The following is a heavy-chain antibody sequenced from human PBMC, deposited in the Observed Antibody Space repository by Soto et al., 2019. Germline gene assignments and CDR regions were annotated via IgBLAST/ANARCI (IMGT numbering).Heavy chain of an antibody. CDR2: ISVYNGYA. Sequence: GASVKVSCKASGYTFNNYGIGWVRQAPGQGLEWMGWISVYNGYANYAQKFQGRIIMTADTSTSTAYMELRSLRSDDTAIYYCAKNITSWYDYWGQGSLVTVPQ. CDR1: GYTFNNYG. J-gene: IGHJ4*02. V-gene: IGHV1-18*01. D-gene: IGHD6-13*01. CDR3: AKNITSWYDY.